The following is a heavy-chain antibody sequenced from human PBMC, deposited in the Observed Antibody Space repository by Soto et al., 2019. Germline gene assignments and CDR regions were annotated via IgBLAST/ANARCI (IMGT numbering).Heavy chain of an antibody. CDR2: IYYSGST. V-gene: IGHV4-31*03. D-gene: IGHD1-26*01. Sequence: KTSETLSLTCTVSGGSISSGGYYWSWIRQHPGKGLEWIGYIYYSGSTYYNPSLKSRVTISVDTSKNQFSLKLSSVTAADTAVYYCARGTPGRYSGRSSALDYWGQGTLVTVSS. J-gene: IGHJ4*02. CDR1: GGSISSGGYY. CDR3: ARGTPGRYSGRSSALDY.